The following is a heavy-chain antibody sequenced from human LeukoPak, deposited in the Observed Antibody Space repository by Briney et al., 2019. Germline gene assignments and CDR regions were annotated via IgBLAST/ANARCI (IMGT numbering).Heavy chain of an antibody. V-gene: IGHV4-34*01. J-gene: IGHJ5*02. Sequence: SETLSLTCAVYDGSFNGFYWSWIRPPPGKGLEWIGEINHSGSTNYNPSLKSRVTISVDTSKNQFSLKLSSVTAADTAVYYCARGPPRITGTTRWFDPWGQGTLVTVSS. D-gene: IGHD1-7*01. CDR1: DGSFNGFY. CDR3: ARGPPRITGTTRWFDP. CDR2: INHSGST.